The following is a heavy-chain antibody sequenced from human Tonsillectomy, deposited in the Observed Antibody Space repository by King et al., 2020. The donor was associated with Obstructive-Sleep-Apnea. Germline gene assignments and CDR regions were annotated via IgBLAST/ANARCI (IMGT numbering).Heavy chain of an antibody. J-gene: IGHJ5*02. D-gene: IGHD6-13*01. CDR3: AREGGQKLVWENNWFDP. V-gene: IGHV3-21*01. CDR2: ISTSGRYI. Sequence: VQLVESGGGLVKPGGSLRLSCAASGFTFSTYSMSWVRQAPGKGLEWVSSISTSGRYIYYADSVKGRFTISRDNAKNSLYLKLNSLRAEDTAVYYCAREGGQKLVWENNWFDPWGQGTLVTVSS. CDR1: GFTFSTYS.